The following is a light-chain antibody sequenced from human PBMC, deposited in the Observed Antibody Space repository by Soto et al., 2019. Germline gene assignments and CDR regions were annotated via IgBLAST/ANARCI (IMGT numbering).Light chain of an antibody. Sequence: QAVVTQSPSASASLGASVKLTCTLSSGHSSYAIAWHQQQPEKGPRYLMKLNSDGSHSKGDGIPDRFSGSSSGAERYRTISSLQSEDEADYYCQTWGTGIWVFGGGTKLTVL. CDR1: SGHSSYA. CDR2: LNSDGSH. V-gene: IGLV4-69*01. J-gene: IGLJ3*02. CDR3: QTWGTGIWV.